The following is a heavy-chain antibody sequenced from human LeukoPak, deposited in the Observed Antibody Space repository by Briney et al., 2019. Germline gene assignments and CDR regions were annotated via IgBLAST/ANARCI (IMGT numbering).Heavy chain of an antibody. V-gene: IGHV3-21*01. CDR2: ISSRSSLI. D-gene: IGHD1-26*01. J-gene: IGHJ4*02. CDR3: ASGSPAGDY. Sequence: GGSLRFSCAASGFSFSSYSMNWVRQAPGKGLEWVSSISSRSSLIYYADSVKGRFTISRDNARNSLYLQMNSLTAEDTAVYYCASGSPAGDYWGQGTLVTVSS. CDR1: GFSFSSYS.